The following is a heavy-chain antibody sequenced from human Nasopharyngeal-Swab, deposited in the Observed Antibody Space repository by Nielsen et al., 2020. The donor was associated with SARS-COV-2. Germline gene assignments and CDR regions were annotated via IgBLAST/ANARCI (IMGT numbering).Heavy chain of an antibody. Sequence: GESLKISCSASGFTFSSFGMHWVRQAPGTGLAWVAVISYDGSNKFYADSVKGRFTISRDNSKNTLYLQMNSLRAEDTAAYYCTKDAIYYYSYMDVWGKGTTVTVSS. V-gene: IGHV3-30*18. CDR3: TKDAIYYYSYMDV. CDR1: GFTFSSFG. J-gene: IGHJ6*03. D-gene: IGHD3-3*01. CDR2: ISYDGSNK.